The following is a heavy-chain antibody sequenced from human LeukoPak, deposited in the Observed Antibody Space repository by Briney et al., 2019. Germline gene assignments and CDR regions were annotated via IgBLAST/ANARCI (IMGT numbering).Heavy chain of an antibody. J-gene: IGHJ3*02. CDR3: ARGVAGKGAFDI. D-gene: IGHD6-19*01. CDR1: GDSVSSKTVI. V-gene: IGHV6-1*01. CDR2: TYYNSKWNK. Sequence: SQTLSLTCAISGDSVSSKTVIWNWIRLSPSSGLGWLGRTYYNSKWNKDYAVPVKSQIRINPDTSNNHVSMQINSVTPQDTAVYYCARGVAGKGAFDIWGQRTMVTVSS.